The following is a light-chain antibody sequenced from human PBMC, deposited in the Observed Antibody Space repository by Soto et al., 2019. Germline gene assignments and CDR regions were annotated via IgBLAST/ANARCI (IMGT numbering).Light chain of an antibody. J-gene: IGKJ1*01. CDR2: EAS. CDR3: QQHDVWPAT. CDR1: QSVRNN. V-gene: IGKV3-15*01. Sequence: LAMTLSPAPLSLSPVERFTLSCRAIQSVRNNLAWYQQKPGQAPRLLIYEASIRATGVPARFSGSGYGTEFTLIISSLQSEDFAVYYCQQHDVWPATFGQGTKVDIK.